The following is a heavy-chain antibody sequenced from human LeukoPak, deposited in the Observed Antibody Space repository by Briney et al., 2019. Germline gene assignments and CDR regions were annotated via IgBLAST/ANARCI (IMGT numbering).Heavy chain of an antibody. Sequence: GGSLRLSCAASGFTFSSYSMNWVRQAPGKGLEWVSSISSSSSYIYYADSVKGRFTISRDNAKNSLYLQMNSLRAEDTAVYYCARVGGGYSYGYWYFDYWGQGTLVTVSS. CDR1: GFTFSSYS. CDR2: ISSSSSYI. V-gene: IGHV3-21*01. D-gene: IGHD5-18*01. J-gene: IGHJ4*02. CDR3: ARVGGGYSYGYWYFDY.